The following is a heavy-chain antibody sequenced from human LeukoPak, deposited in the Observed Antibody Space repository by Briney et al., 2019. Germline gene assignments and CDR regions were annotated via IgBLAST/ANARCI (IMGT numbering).Heavy chain of an antibody. CDR3: ARVPRTSCFDY. CDR2: INHSGST. Sequence: PSETLSLTCAVYGGSFSGYYWSWIRQPPGKGLEWIGEINHSGSTNYNPSLKSRVTILVDTSKNQFSLKLSSVTAADTAVYYCARVPRTSCFDYWGQGTLVTVSS. D-gene: IGHD2-2*01. CDR1: GGSFSGYY. V-gene: IGHV4-34*01. J-gene: IGHJ4*02.